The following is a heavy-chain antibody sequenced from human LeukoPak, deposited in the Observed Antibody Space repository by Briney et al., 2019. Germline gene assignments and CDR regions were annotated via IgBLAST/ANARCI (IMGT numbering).Heavy chain of an antibody. CDR3: ARDPLGPNGY. V-gene: IGHV1-69*05. CDR2: IIPIFGTA. Sequence: SVKVSCKAAGGTFSSYAISWVRQAPGQGLEWMGRIIPIFGTANYAQKFQGRVTITTDESTSTAYMELSSLRSEDTAVYYCARDPLGPNGYWGQGTLVTVSS. CDR1: GGTFSSYA. D-gene: IGHD4/OR15-4a*01. J-gene: IGHJ4*02.